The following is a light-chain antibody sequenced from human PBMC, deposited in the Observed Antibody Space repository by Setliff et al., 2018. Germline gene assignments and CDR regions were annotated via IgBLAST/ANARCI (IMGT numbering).Light chain of an antibody. CDR1: SSDVGGYNY. V-gene: IGLV2-8*01. CDR2: EVS. Sequence: QSALTQPPSASGSPGQSVTISCTGTSSDVGGYNYVSWHQQHPGKAPKLMIYEVSKWPSGVPDRFSGSKSGNTASLTVSGLQAEDEADYYCSSYAGSNNYVFGTGTKGTVL. J-gene: IGLJ1*01. CDR3: SSYAGSNNYV.